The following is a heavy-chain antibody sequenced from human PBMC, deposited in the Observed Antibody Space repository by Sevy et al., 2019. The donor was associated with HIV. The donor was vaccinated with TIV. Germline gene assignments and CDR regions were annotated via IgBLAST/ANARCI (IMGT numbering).Heavy chain of an antibody. Sequence: SETLSLTCAVYGGSFSDYSCTWIRQPPGKGLEWIGEINHSGNTNYNPSLKGRVTISVDTSKNQFSMKLSSVTAADTAVYYCAGSGGYYDQGMDVWGHGTTVTVSS. CDR3: AGSGGYYDQGMDV. CDR1: GGSFSDYS. V-gene: IGHV4-34*01. D-gene: IGHD3-16*01. J-gene: IGHJ6*02. CDR2: INHSGNT.